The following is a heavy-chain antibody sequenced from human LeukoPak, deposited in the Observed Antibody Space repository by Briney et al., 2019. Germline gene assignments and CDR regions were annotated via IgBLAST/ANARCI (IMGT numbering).Heavy chain of an antibody. Sequence: PSETLSLTCTVSGGSISSYYWSWIRQLAGKGLEWIGRIYTSGSTNYNPSLKSRVTMSVDTSKNQFSLKLSSVTAADTAVYYCVAMVRGVKGAHFNYWGQGTLVTVSS. CDR3: VAMVRGVKGAHFNY. V-gene: IGHV4-4*07. CDR2: IYTSGST. D-gene: IGHD3-10*01. CDR1: GGSISSYY. J-gene: IGHJ4*02.